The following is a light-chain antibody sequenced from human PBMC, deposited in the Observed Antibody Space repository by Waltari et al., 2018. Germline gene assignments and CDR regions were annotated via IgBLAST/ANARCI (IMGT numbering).Light chain of an antibody. J-gene: IGKJ1*01. CDR1: QGIGSD. CDR2: GAS. Sequence: DIQMTQSPSSLSASVGGRVTITCRASQGIGSDLGWYQQKSGKAPKRLIYGASTLDGGVPSRFSGSASGTDFTLTISSLQPEDFATYYCLQHKSFPRTFGQGTKVE. CDR3: LQHKSFPRT. V-gene: IGKV1-17*01.